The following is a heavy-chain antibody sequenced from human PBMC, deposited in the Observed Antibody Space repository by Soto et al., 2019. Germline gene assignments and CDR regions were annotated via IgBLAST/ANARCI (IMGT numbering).Heavy chain of an antibody. CDR1: GDSIYSPRSH. Sequence: TLSLTCTVSGDSIYSPRSHWGWIRQTPGKGLEWIGAINYGGSTYYNPSLKSRATISVDTSKNQFSLILISVTAADTALYYCARRHAPLYSRGNNHFDLWGQGTLVTVSA. V-gene: IGHV4-39*01. CDR2: INYGGST. CDR3: ARRHAPLYSRGNNHFDL. J-gene: IGHJ4*02. D-gene: IGHD6-19*01.